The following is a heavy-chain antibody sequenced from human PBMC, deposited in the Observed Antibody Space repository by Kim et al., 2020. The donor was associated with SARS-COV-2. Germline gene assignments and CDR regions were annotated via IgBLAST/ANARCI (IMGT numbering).Heavy chain of an antibody. CDR1: GFSLSTSGVG. CDR3: AHSDEPLYSSSWYLPPGRLYYFDY. Sequence: SGPTLVNPTQTLTLTCTFSGFSLSTSGVGVGWIRQPPGKALEWLALIYWDDDKRYSPSLKSRLTITKDTSKNQVVLTMTNMDPVDTATYYCAHSDEPLYSSSWYLPPGRLYYFDYWGQGTLVTVSS. CDR2: IYWDDDK. V-gene: IGHV2-5*02. J-gene: IGHJ4*02. D-gene: IGHD6-13*01.